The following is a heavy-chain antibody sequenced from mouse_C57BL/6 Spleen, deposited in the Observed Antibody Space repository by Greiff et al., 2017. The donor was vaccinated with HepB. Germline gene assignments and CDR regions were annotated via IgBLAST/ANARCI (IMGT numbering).Heavy chain of an antibody. CDR1: GFNIKDYY. CDR3: TSDYYGSSSSAY. J-gene: IGHJ3*01. D-gene: IGHD1-1*01. CDR2: IDPEDGDT. V-gene: IGHV14-1*01. Sequence: EVQLQQSGAELVRPGASVKLYCTASGFNIKDYYMHWVKQRPEQGLEWIGRIDPEDGDTEYAPQFQGKATMTADTSSNTAYLQLSSLTSEDTAVYYCTSDYYGSSSSAYWGQGTLVTVSA.